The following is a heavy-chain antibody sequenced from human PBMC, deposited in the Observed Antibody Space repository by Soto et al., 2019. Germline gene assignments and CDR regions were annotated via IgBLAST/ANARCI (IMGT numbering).Heavy chain of an antibody. CDR1: GGTFSSYA. V-gene: IGHV1-69*01. D-gene: IGHD6-13*01. J-gene: IGHJ4*02. Sequence: QVQLVQSGAEVKKPGSSVNVSCKASGGTFSSYAISWVRHAPGQGLEWMGGIIPIFGTANYAQKFQGRVTITADESTSTAYMELSSLRSEYTALYYCARVEQQLANYWGQGTLVTVSS. CDR2: IIPIFGTA. CDR3: ARVEQQLANY.